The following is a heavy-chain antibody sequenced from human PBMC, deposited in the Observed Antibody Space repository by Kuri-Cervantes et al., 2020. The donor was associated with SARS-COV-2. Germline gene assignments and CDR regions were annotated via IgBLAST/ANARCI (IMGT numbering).Heavy chain of an antibody. J-gene: IGHJ4*02. CDR3: ARVGGNWELPFDY. Sequence: ESLKISCTVSGGSISSYYWSWIRQPPGKGLEWIGYIYYSGSTNYNPSLKSRVTISVDTSKNQFSLKLSSVTAADTAVYYCARVGGNWELPFDYGGQGTLVTVSS. D-gene: IGHD3-10*01. V-gene: IGHV4-59*01. CDR2: IYYSGST. CDR1: GGSISSYY.